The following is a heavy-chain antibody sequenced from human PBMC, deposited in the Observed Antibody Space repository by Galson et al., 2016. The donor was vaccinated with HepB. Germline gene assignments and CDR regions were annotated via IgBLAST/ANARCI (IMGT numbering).Heavy chain of an antibody. V-gene: IGHV1-2*04. CDR1: GYTFTDYY. J-gene: IGHJ4*02. Sequence: SVKVSCKASGYTFTDYYIHWVRQAPGQGLEWMGWINPNSGGTTYAQKFQGWVTMTRDTSISTAYMEVRRLSSDDTAVYYCARGYPKFDSWGQGTLVTVSS. CDR2: INPNSGGT. D-gene: IGHD5-18*01. CDR3: ARGYPKFDS.